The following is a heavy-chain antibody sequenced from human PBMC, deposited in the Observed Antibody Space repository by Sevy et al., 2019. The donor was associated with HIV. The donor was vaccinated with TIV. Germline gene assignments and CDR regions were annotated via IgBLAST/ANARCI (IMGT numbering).Heavy chain of an antibody. V-gene: IGHV4-59*08. CDR2: LHYTGTS. Sequence: SETLSLTCTVSGDSISSDYWGWIRQPPGRGLEWLGYLHYTGTSTYNPSLKSRVSMSVDSSKKQFSLKLSSVTVADTAVYYCARLSEALRLGVYHLYMDIWGKGTTVTVSS. D-gene: IGHD3-16*01. J-gene: IGHJ6*03. CDR3: ARLSEALRLGVYHLYMDI. CDR1: GDSISSDY.